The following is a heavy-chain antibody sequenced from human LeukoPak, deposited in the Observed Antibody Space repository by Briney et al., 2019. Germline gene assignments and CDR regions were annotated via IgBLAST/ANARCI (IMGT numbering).Heavy chain of an antibody. Sequence: GRSLRLSYAASGFTFSSYGMHWVRQAPGKGLEWVAVIWYDGSNKYYADSVKGRFTISRDNSKNTLYLQMNSLRAEDTAVYYCARTSLGYCSSTSCSGDDYWGQGTLVTVSS. CDR3: ARTSLGYCSSTSCSGDDY. CDR1: GFTFSSYG. D-gene: IGHD2-2*01. J-gene: IGHJ4*02. CDR2: IWYDGSNK. V-gene: IGHV3-33*01.